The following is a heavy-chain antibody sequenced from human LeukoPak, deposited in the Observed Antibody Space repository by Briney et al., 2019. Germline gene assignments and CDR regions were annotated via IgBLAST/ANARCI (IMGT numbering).Heavy chain of an antibody. CDR1: GFTFSRYW. D-gene: IGHD3-10*01. J-gene: IGHJ4*02. CDR2: IKQDGNEK. Sequence: GGSLRLSCAVSGFTFSRYWMTWVRQAPGKGLEWVANIKQDGNEKYYVDSVKGRFTISRDNAKNSLYLQMNSLRAEDTAVYYCARDGSDYYYGSGTYYGGEYYFDYWGQGTLVTVSS. V-gene: IGHV3-7*01. CDR3: ARDGSDYYYGSGTYYGGEYYFDY.